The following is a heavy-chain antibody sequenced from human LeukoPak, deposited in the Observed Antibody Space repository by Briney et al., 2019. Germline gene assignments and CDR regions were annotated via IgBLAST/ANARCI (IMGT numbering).Heavy chain of an antibody. CDR2: IYYGGST. J-gene: IGHJ4*02. CDR3: ARDRPRRIAVAGTEFDY. Sequence: SETLSLTCTVSGGSVSSSHYWDWIRQPPGKGLEWIGSIYYGGSTYYNASLRSRVTTSVDTSKNQFSLKLSSVTAADTAVYYCARDRPRRIAVAGTEFDYWGQGTLVTVSS. CDR1: GGSVSSSHY. D-gene: IGHD6-19*01. V-gene: IGHV4-39*07.